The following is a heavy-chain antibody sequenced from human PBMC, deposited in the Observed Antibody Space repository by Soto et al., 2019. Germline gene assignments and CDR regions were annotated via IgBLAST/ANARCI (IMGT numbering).Heavy chain of an antibody. Sequence: SETLSLTCTVSGGSISSYYWSWIRQPPGKGLEWIGYIYYSGSTNYNPSLKSRVTISVDTSKNQFSLKLSSVTAADTAVYYCARGHLPGNYFDFWSGYYSQYYYYYYYMDVWGKGTTVTVSS. CDR2: IYYSGST. D-gene: IGHD3-3*01. V-gene: IGHV4-59*08. J-gene: IGHJ6*03. CDR3: ARGHLPGNYFDFWSGYYSQYYYYYYYMDV. CDR1: GGSISSYY.